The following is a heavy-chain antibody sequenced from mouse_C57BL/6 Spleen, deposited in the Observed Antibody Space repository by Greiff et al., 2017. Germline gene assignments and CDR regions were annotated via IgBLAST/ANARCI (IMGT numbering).Heavy chain of an antibody. CDR3: ARSEDYFDY. CDR1: GYTFTDYY. J-gene: IGHJ2*01. V-gene: IGHV1-19*01. Sequence: VQLQQSGPVLVKPGASVKMSCKASGYTFTDYYMNWVKQSHGKSLEWIGVINPYNGGTSYNQKFKGKATLTVDKSSSTAYMALNSLTSEDSAVYYCARSEDYFDYWGQGTTLTVSS. CDR2: INPYNGGT.